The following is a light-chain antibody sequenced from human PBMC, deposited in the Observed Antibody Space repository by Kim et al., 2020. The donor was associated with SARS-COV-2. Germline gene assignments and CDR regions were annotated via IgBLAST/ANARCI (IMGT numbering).Light chain of an antibody. Sequence: ITISCTGTSSDVGSYTLVSWYQQHPGKAPKLMIYEVSKRPSGVSNRFSGSKSGNTASLTISGLQAEDEADYYCCSYAGSSTFGVFGGGTQLTVL. CDR2: EVS. V-gene: IGLV2-23*02. J-gene: IGLJ3*02. CDR1: SSDVGSYTL. CDR3: CSYAGSSTFGV.